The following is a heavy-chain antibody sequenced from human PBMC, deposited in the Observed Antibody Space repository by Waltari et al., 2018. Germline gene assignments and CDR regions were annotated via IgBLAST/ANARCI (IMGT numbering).Heavy chain of an antibody. CDR2: IYKSGST. CDR1: GDSISRGSYY. J-gene: IGHJ4*02. V-gene: IGHV4-61*02. Sequence: QVQLQESGPGLVKPSQTLSLTCTVSGDSISRGSYYSTWIRQPAGKGLEWIGHIYKSGSTNYNPSLKTRLSISMNKSNNQLSLTLKSVTAADTAVYYCARDRGPDVNEAMGLDYWGQGTRVTVSS. D-gene: IGHD3-10*01. CDR3: ARDRGPDVNEAMGLDY.